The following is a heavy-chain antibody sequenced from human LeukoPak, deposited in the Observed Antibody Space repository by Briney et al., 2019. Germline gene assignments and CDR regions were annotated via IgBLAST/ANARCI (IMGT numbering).Heavy chain of an antibody. J-gene: IGHJ4*02. Sequence: PGGSLRLSCAASGFTVSSNYMSWVRQAPGKGLEWVSVIYSGGSTYYAGSVKGRFTISRDNSKNTLYLQMNSLRAEDTAVYYCAKVSRIVATITFDYWGQGTLVTVSS. CDR3: AKVSRIVATITFDY. D-gene: IGHD5-12*01. CDR1: GFTVSSNY. CDR2: IYSGGST. V-gene: IGHV3-53*01.